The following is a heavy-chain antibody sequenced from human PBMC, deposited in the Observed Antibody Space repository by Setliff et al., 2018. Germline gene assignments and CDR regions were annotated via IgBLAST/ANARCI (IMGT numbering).Heavy chain of an antibody. Sequence: PGGSLRLSCAASGFTFSSYAMSWVRQAPGKGLEWVSAISGSSGSTFYADSVKGRFTISRDNSKDTLYLQMNSLRAEDTAVYYCATPRSGIIDAFDIWGQGTMVTVSS. D-gene: IGHD2-15*01. CDR3: ATPRSGIIDAFDI. CDR2: ISGSSGST. V-gene: IGHV3-23*01. CDR1: GFTFSSYA. J-gene: IGHJ3*02.